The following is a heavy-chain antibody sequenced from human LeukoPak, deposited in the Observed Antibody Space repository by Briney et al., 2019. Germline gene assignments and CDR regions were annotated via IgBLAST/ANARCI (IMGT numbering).Heavy chain of an antibody. CDR3: ARDSEGEWELAGNWFDP. Sequence: GASVKVSCKASGYTFTSYGISWVRQAPGQGLEWMGWISAYNGNTNYAQKLQGRVTMTTDTSTSTAYMELRSLRSDDTAVYYCARDSEGEWELAGNWFDPWGQGTLVTASS. CDR1: GYTFTSYG. V-gene: IGHV1-18*01. D-gene: IGHD1-26*01. CDR2: ISAYNGNT. J-gene: IGHJ5*02.